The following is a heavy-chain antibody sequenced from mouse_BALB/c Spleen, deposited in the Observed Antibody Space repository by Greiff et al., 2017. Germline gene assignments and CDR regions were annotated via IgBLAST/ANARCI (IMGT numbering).Heavy chain of an antibody. Sequence: EVMLVESGGGLVQPGGSLKLSCAASGFTFSSYGMSWVRQTPDKRLELVATINSNGGSTYYPDSVKGRFTISRDNAKNTLYLQMSSLKSEDTAMYYCAREWEGYFDYWGQGTTLTVSS. D-gene: IGHD4-1*01. CDR3: AREWEGYFDY. J-gene: IGHJ2*01. CDR2: INSNGGST. CDR1: GFTFSSYG. V-gene: IGHV5-6-3*01.